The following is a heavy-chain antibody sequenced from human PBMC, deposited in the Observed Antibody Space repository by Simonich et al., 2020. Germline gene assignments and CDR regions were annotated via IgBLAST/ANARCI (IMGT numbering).Heavy chain of an antibody. CDR3: ARGGLYFDY. CDR2: IYYSGST. Sequence: QVQLQESGPGLVKPSETLSLTCTVSGGSISSYYWSWNRQPPGKGLGWIGYIYYSGSTNYNPALKSRVTISVDTSKNQFSLKLSSVTAADTAVYYCARGGLYFDYWGQGTLVTVSS. J-gene: IGHJ4*02. V-gene: IGHV4-59*01. CDR1: GGSISSYY. D-gene: IGHD2-15*01.